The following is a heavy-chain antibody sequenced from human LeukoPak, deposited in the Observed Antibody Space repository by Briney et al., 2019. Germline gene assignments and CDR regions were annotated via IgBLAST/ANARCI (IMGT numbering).Heavy chain of an antibody. CDR3: GYDSSGSAIDY. CDR2: ISAYNGNT. Sequence: GASGKVPCKASGYTFTSYGISWVRQAPGQGLEWMGWISAYNGNTNYAQKLQGRVTMTTDTSTSTAYMELRSLRSDDTAVYYCGYDSSGSAIDYWGQGTLVTVSS. J-gene: IGHJ4*02. CDR1: GYTFTSYG. D-gene: IGHD3-22*01. V-gene: IGHV1-18*01.